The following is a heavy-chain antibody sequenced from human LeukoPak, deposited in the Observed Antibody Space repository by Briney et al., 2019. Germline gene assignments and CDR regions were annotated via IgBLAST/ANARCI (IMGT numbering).Heavy chain of an antibody. D-gene: IGHD6-19*01. V-gene: IGHV5-51*01. Sequence: GESLKISCKGSGYSFSTYWIGWVRRMPGKGLEWMGIIYPGDSDTRYSPSFQGQVTISADKSFSTAYLQWSSLKASDTAMYYCARRGIAVAGTPAEYFQHWGQGTQVIVSS. CDR2: IYPGDSDT. J-gene: IGHJ1*01. CDR3: ARRGIAVAGTPAEYFQH. CDR1: GYSFSTYW.